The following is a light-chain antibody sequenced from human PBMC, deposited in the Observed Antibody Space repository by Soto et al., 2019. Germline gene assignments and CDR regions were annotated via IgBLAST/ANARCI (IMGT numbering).Light chain of an antibody. CDR2: DVR. J-gene: IGLJ2*01. V-gene: IGLV2-14*01. CDR1: SIDVGGYNY. Sequence: QSALTQPASASGSPGQSITISCTGTSIDVGGYNYVSWYQQHPGKAPKLMIYDVRNRPSGVSNRFSGSKSGNTASLTSSGLQAEDEADYYCSSYTSSSTVVFGGGTKLTVL. CDR3: SSYTSSSTVV.